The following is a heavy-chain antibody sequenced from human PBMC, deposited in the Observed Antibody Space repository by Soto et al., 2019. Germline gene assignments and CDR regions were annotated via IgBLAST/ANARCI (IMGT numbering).Heavy chain of an antibody. Sequence: GGSLRLSCAASGFTFSSYGMHWVRQAPGKGLEWVAVISYDGSNKYYADSVKGRFTISRDNSKNTLYLQMNSLRAEDTAVYYCAKDMGYCSSTSCSPRGAFDIWGQGTMVTVSS. CDR3: AKDMGYCSSTSCSPRGAFDI. CDR1: GFTFSSYG. CDR2: ISYDGSNK. D-gene: IGHD2-2*01. V-gene: IGHV3-30*18. J-gene: IGHJ3*02.